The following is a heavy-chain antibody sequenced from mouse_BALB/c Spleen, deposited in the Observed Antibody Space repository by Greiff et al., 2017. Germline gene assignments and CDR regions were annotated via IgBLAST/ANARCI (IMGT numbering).Heavy chain of an antibody. V-gene: IGHV3-8*02. Sequence: EVQLQQSGPSLVKPSRTLSLTCSVTGDSITSGYWNWIRKFPGNKLEYMGYISYSGSTYYNPSLKSRISITRDTSKNQYYLQLNSVTTEDTATYYCARLGGLRREDYFDYWGQGTTLTVSS. CDR1: GDSITSGY. CDR3: ARLGGLRREDYFDY. CDR2: ISYSGST. D-gene: IGHD2-4*01. J-gene: IGHJ2*01.